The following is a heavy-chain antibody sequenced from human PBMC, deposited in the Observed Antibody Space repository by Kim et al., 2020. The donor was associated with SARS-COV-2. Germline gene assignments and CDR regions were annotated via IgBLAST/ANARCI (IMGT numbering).Heavy chain of an antibody. CDR1: GYTFTSYA. D-gene: IGHD3-22*01. CDR3: ASTAENQSYYYDSSGYRVPYYYYGMDV. CDR2: INAGNGNT. Sequence: ASVKVSCKASGYTFTSYAMHWVRQAPGQRLEWMGWINAGNGNTKYSQKFQGRVTITRDTSASTAYMELSSLRSEDTAVYYCASTAENQSYYYDSSGYRVPYYYYGMDVWGQGTTVTVSS. J-gene: IGHJ6*02. V-gene: IGHV1-3*01.